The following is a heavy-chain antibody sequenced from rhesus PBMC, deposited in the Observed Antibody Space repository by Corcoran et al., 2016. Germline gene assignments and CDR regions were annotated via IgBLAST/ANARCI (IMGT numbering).Heavy chain of an antibody. J-gene: IGHJ6*01. V-gene: IGHV4-122*02. Sequence: QVQLQESGPGLVKPSETLSLTCAVSGGSISSGYYYWSWIRQPPGKGLEWIGYITYSGSTSYNPSLKCRVTISRDTSKNQFSLKLSSVTAADTAVYYCAREPSNTVGLVSWGQGVVVTVSS. CDR2: ITYSGST. CDR3: AREPSNTVGLVS. D-gene: IGHD4-23*01. CDR1: GGSISSGYYY.